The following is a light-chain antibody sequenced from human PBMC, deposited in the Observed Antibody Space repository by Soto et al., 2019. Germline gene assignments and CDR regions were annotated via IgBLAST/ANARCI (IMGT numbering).Light chain of an antibody. CDR1: QSINIY. CDR2: DAS. V-gene: IGKV3-11*01. Sequence: EIVLTQSPAALSLSPGGRATLSCRVSQSINIYLAWYQQKFGQAPRLLIYDASISATGIPARFSGSGSVTDFNLTISSLETEYFGDYYCQQRYSWPLTFGGGTKVEIK. CDR3: QQRYSWPLT. J-gene: IGKJ4*01.